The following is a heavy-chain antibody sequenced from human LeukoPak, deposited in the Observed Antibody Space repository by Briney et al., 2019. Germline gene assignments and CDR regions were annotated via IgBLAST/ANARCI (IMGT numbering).Heavy chain of an antibody. D-gene: IGHD5-24*01. CDR2: IYYSGST. V-gene: IGHV4-59*12. CDR3: ARVIRDGYNTLFDY. CDR1: GGSISRYY. J-gene: IGHJ4*02. Sequence: SETLSLTCTVSGGSISRYYWSWIRQPPGKGLEWIGYIYYSGSTNYNPSLKSRVTISVDTSKNQFSLKLSSVTAADTAVYYCARVIRDGYNTLFDYWGQGTLVTVSS.